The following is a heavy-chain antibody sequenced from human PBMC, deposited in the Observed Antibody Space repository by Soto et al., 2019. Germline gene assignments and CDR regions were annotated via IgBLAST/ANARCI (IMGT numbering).Heavy chain of an antibody. V-gene: IGHV3-21*01. Sequence: GGSLRLSCAASGFTFSSYSMNWVRQAPGKGLEWVSSISSSSSYIYDEDSVKGRFTISRDNAKNSLYLQMNSQSAEDTSVYYCARGVHGSNLRESDLNNWFDPWGQGTLVTVSS. CDR3: ARGVHGSNLRESDLNNWFDP. CDR1: GFTFSSYS. J-gene: IGHJ5*02. CDR2: ISSSSSYI. D-gene: IGHD1-26*01.